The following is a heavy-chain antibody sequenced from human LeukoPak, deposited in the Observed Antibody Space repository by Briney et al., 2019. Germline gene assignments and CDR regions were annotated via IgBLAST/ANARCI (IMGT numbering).Heavy chain of an antibody. CDR2: IYYSGST. CDR1: GYSISSSNW. J-gene: IGHJ2*01. V-gene: IGHV4-28*06. CDR3: ATDGNFDL. D-gene: IGHD5-24*01. Sequence: SETLSLTCPVSGYSISSSNWWGWIRQPPGKGLEWIGYIYYSGSTNYNPSLKSRVTMSVDTSKNQFSLKLSSVTALDTAVYYCATDGNFDLWGRGTLVTVSS.